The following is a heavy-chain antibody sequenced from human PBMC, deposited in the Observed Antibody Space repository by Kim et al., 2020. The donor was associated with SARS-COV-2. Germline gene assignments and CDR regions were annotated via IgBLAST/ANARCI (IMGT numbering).Heavy chain of an antibody. J-gene: IGHJ4*02. CDR3: TRHEYCSGGSCYQGGAVY. CDR2: IRSKANSYAT. D-gene: IGHD2-15*01. V-gene: IGHV3-73*01. CDR1: GFTFSGSA. Sequence: GGSLRLSCAASGFTFSGSAMHWVRQASGKGLEWVGRIRSKANSYATAYAASVKGRFTISRDDSKNTAYLQMNSLKTEDTAVYYCTRHEYCSGGSCYQGGAVYWGQGTLVTVSS.